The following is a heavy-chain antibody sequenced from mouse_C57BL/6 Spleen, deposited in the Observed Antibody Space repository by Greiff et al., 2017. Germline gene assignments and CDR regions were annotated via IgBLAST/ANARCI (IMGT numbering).Heavy chain of an antibody. D-gene: IGHD2-4*01. CDR3: ARTEDYDGDAMDY. Sequence: VKLQQPGAELVKPGASVKLSCKASGYTFTSYWMHWVKQRPGQGLEWIGMIHPNSGSTNYNEKFKSKATLTVDKSSSTAYMQLSSLTSEDSAVYYCARTEDYDGDAMDYWGQGTSVTVSS. V-gene: IGHV1-64*01. CDR1: GYTFTSYW. J-gene: IGHJ4*01. CDR2: IHPNSGST.